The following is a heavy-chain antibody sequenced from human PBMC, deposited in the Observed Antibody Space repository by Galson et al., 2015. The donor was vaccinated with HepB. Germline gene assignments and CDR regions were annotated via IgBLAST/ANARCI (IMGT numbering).Heavy chain of an antibody. V-gene: IGHV3-30*18. CDR2: ISYDGSNK. CDR1: GFTFSSYG. D-gene: IGHD5-18*01. J-gene: IGHJ4*02. Sequence: SLRLSCAASGFTFSSYGMHWVRQAPGKGLEWVAVISYDGSNKYYADSVKGRFTISRDNSKNTLYLQMNSLRAEDTAVYYCANAGAGGVQLWSNFDYWGQGTLVTVSS. CDR3: ANAGAGGVQLWSNFDY.